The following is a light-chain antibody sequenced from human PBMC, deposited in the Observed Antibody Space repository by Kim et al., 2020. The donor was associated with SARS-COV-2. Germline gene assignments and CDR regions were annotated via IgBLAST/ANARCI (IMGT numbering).Light chain of an antibody. V-gene: IGLV3-19*01. CDR2: GKN. J-gene: IGLJ2*01. CDR1: SLRSYY. Sequence: SSELTQDPAVSVALGQTVRITCEGDSLRSYYASWYQQKPGQAPVLVIYGKNNRPSGIPDRFSGSSSGNTASLTIPGAQAEDEAGYYCNSRDSSGNIGVVI. CDR3: NSRDSSGNIGVV.